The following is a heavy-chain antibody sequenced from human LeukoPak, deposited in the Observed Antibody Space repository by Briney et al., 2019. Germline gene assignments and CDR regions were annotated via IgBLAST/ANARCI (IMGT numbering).Heavy chain of an antibody. CDR2: IYPGDSDT. CDR3: ARCRGFGEPDAFDI. D-gene: IGHD3-10*01. V-gene: IGHV5-51*01. Sequence: GESLKVSCKGSGYSFTNTWIAWVRQMPGKGLEWMGIIYPGDSDTRYSPSFQGQVTISADKSISTAYLQWSSLKASDTAMYYCARCRGFGEPDAFDIWGQGTMVTVSS. CDR1: GYSFTNTW. J-gene: IGHJ3*02.